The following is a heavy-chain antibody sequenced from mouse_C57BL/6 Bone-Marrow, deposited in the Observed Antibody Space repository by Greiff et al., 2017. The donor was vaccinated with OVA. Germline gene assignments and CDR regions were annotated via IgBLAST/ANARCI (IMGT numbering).Heavy chain of an antibody. J-gene: IGHJ1*03. CDR2: IWSGGSP. Sequence: VQLQESGPGLVQPSQSLSITCTVSVFSLTSYGVHWVRQSPGKGLEWLGVIWSGGSPDYNAAFISRLSISKDNSKIQVFFKMNSRKADDTAIYYCARKQDYPYWYFDVWGTGTTVTVSS. D-gene: IGHD5-5*01. CDR1: VFSLTSYG. V-gene: IGHV2-2*01. CDR3: ARKQDYPYWYFDV.